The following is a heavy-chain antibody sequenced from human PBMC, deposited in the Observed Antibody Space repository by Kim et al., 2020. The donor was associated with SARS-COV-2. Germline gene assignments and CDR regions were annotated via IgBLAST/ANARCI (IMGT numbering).Heavy chain of an antibody. CDR2: INPNSGGT. V-gene: IGHV1-2*06. Sequence: ASVKVSCQGSGYTFTGYYLHWVRQAPGQGLEWMGRINPNSGGTNYAQKFQGRVTMTRDTSISTAYMDLSRLRSDDTALYYCAREPIAASGSGMDVWGQGT. CDR3: AREPIAASGSGMDV. CDR1: GYTFTGYY. J-gene: IGHJ6*02. D-gene: IGHD6-13*01.